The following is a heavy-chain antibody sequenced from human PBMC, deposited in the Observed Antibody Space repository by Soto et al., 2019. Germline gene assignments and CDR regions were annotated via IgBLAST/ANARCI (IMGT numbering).Heavy chain of an antibody. V-gene: IGHV3-74*01. CDR1: GFTFGSYW. J-gene: IGHJ6*02. CDR2: IDSDGSST. CDR3: ARGRPYGMDV. Sequence: LRLSCAASGFTFGSYWMNWVRQAPGKGLVWVSRIDSDGSSTTYADSVKGRFTTSRDNAKNTLYLQMSSLRVEDTAVYYCARGRPYGMDVWGQGTTVTAP.